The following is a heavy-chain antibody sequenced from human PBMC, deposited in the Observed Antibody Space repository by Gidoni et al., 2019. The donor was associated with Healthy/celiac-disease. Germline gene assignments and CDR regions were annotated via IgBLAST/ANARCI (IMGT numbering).Heavy chain of an antibody. Sequence: EVQLVESGGGLVQPGRSMRLSCTASELTFGDYAMRWFRQAPGKGLEWVGFIRGKAYGGTPEYAASVKCRFTISRDDSKSISYLQMNSLKTEDTALYYCTRDRGGGYSYGSDYWVQGTLVTVSS. J-gene: IGHJ4*02. CDR2: IRGKAYGGTP. CDR3: TRDRGGGYSYGSDY. D-gene: IGHD5-18*01. V-gene: IGHV3-49*03. CDR1: ELTFGDYA.